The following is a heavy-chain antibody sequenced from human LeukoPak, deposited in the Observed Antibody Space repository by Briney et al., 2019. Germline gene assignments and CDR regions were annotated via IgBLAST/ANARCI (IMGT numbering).Heavy chain of an antibody. CDR2: FDPEDGET. Sequence: GASVKVSCKVSGYTLTELSMHWVRQAPGKGLEWMGGFDPEDGETIYARKFQGRVTMTEDTSTDTAYMGLSSLRSEDTAVYYCAIRPFSSCGGDCYSSDYWGQGTLVTVSS. J-gene: IGHJ4*02. CDR1: GYTLTELS. V-gene: IGHV1-24*01. CDR3: AIRPFSSCGGDCYSSDY. D-gene: IGHD2-21*02.